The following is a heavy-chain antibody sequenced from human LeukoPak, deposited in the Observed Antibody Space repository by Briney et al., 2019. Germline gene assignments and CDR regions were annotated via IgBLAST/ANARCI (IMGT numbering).Heavy chain of an antibody. Sequence: SETLSLTCTVSGGSISSSNLYWGWIRQPPGKGLEWIGGISYSGSTYYNPSLKSRITISVDTSKNQFSLRLSSVTAADTAVYYCARGGTNWYRAYFQHWGQGTLVTVSS. CDR2: ISYSGST. CDR1: GGSISSSNLY. CDR3: ARGGTNWYRAYFQH. J-gene: IGHJ1*01. D-gene: IGHD6-13*01. V-gene: IGHV4-39*01.